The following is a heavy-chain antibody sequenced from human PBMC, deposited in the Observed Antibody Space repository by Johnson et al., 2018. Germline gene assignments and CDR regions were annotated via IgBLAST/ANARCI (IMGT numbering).Heavy chain of an antibody. D-gene: IGHD2-8*01. J-gene: IGHJ4*02. Sequence: VQLVESGGGLVKPGGSLRLSCAASGFTFSNAWMNWVRQAPGKGLEWVGRIKSKTDGGTINYAAPVKGRFTISRDDLKNTLYLQMNSLNTEDTAVYYCATFWVYADFDYWGRGTLVTVSS. V-gene: IGHV3-15*07. CDR1: GFTFSNAW. CDR2: IKSKTDGGTI. CDR3: ATFWVYADFDY.